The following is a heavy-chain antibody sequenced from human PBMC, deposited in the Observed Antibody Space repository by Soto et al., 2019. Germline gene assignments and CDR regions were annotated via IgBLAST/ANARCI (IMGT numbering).Heavy chain of an antibody. J-gene: IGHJ4*02. Sequence: GGSLRLSCAASGFTFDDYAMHWVRQAPGKGLEWVSGISWNSGSIGYADSVKGRFTISRDNAKNSLYLQMNSLRAEDTALYYCAKDKTSRVTSDFDYWGQGTLVTVSS. CDR2: ISWNSGSI. CDR1: GFTFDDYA. CDR3: AKDKTSRVTSDFDY. D-gene: IGHD2-21*02. V-gene: IGHV3-9*01.